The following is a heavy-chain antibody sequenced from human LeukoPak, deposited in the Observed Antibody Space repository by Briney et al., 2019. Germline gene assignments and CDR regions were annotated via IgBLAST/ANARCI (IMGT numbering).Heavy chain of an antibody. CDR2: ISYDGSNK. CDR1: GFTFSSYG. Sequence: GRSLRLSCAASGFTFSSYGMHWVRQAPGKGLEWVAVISYDGSNKYYADSVKGRLTISRDNSKNTLYLQMNSLRAEDTAVYYCAKDDYYYYGMDVWGQGTLVTVSS. V-gene: IGHV3-30*18. J-gene: IGHJ6*02. CDR3: AKDDYYYYGMDV.